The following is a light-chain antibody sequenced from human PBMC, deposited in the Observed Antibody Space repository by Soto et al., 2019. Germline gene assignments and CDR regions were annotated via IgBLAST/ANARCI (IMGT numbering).Light chain of an antibody. Sequence: QSALTQPASVSGSPGQSITISCTGTRSDVGSYNLVSWYQQYPGKAPKLMIYAATKRPSGVSNRFSGSKSGITASLTISGLQAEDEADYYCCSYAGSDTFGVFGTGTKVTAL. CDR1: RSDVGSYNL. CDR2: AAT. J-gene: IGLJ1*01. V-gene: IGLV2-23*02. CDR3: CSYAGSDTFGV.